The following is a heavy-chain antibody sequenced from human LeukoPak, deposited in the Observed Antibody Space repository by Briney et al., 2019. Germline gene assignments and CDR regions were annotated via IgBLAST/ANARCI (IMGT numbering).Heavy chain of an antibody. V-gene: IGHV3-23*01. CDR2: IRVTDGSA. CDR1: GFIFSSYW. CDR3: AKGSCSSHICYYFYYMDV. Sequence: QPGGSLRLSCTASGFIFSSYWMYWVRQAPGKALEWVSAIRVTDGSAYYADSVEGRFTISRDNSKNTLYLQMNSLRAEDTAKYYCAKGSCSSHICYYFYYMDVWGKGTTVTVSS. D-gene: IGHD2-2*01. J-gene: IGHJ6*03.